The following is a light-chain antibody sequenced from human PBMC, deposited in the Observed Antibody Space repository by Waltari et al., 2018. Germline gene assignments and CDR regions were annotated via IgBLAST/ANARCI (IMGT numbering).Light chain of an antibody. CDR2: GAS. CDR3: QQYNDWPPKYT. Sequence: EIEMTQSPATLSVSPGERATLSCRASQSVSSNLAWYQQKPGQAPRLLIYGASTRATGIPARFSGSGSGTEFTLTISSLQSEDFAVYYCQQYNDWPPKYTFGQGTKLGIK. V-gene: IGKV3-15*01. J-gene: IGKJ2*01. CDR1: QSVSSN.